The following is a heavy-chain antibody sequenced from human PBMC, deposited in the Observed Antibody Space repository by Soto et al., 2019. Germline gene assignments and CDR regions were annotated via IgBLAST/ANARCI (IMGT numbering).Heavy chain of an antibody. V-gene: IGHV1-69*06. D-gene: IGHD1-26*01. CDR3: AGVRSGSPRPAFDI. Sequence: SVKVSCKASGGTFSSYAISWVRQAPGQGLEWMGGIIPIFGTANYAQKFQGRVTITADKSTSTAYMELSSLRSEDTAVYYCAGVRSGSPRPAFDIWGQGTMVTVSS. CDR2: IIPIFGTA. CDR1: GGTFSSYA. J-gene: IGHJ3*02.